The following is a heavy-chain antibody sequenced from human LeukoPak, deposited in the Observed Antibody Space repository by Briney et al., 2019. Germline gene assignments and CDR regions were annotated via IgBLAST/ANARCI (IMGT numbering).Heavy chain of an antibody. CDR2: ISGSGIST. D-gene: IGHD1-26*01. V-gene: IGHV3-23*01. Sequence: GGSLRLSCAASGFTFSSYGIHWVRQAPGKGLEWVSDISGSGISTYYADSVKGRFTISRDNSKNTLYLQMNSLRAEDTAVYYCAKDQWSFSYFDYWGQGTLVTVSS. CDR3: AKDQWSFSYFDY. CDR1: GFTFSSYG. J-gene: IGHJ4*02.